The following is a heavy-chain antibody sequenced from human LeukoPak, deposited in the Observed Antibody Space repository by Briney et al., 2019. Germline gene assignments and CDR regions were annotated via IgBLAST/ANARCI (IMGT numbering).Heavy chain of an antibody. J-gene: IGHJ2*01. CDR2: IYYSGST. D-gene: IGHD2-15*01. Sequence: SGPTLVKPTQTLTLTCTFSGFSLSTSEVGVGWIRQPPGKGLEWIGYIYYSGSTNYNPSLKSRVTISVDTSKNQFSLKLSSVTAADTAVYYCARHEGKVAQDWYFDLWGRGTLVTVSS. CDR1: GFSLSTSEVG. V-gene: IGHV4-61*05. CDR3: ARHEGKVAQDWYFDL.